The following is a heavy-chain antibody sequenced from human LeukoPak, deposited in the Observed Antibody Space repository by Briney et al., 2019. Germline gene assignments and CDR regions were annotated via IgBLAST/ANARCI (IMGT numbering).Heavy chain of an antibody. V-gene: IGHV3-23*01. CDR1: GFTFNNYV. D-gene: IGHD6-6*01. J-gene: IGHJ4*02. CDR3: VKGSSSSRPYYFDY. CDR2: ISGSSDST. Sequence: GGSPRLSCAASGFTFNNYVMSWVRQAPGKGLEWVSAISGSSDSTYDADSVKGRFTISRDNSKNTLYLQMNSLRAEDTAVYYCVKGSSSSRPYYFDYWGQGTLVTVSS.